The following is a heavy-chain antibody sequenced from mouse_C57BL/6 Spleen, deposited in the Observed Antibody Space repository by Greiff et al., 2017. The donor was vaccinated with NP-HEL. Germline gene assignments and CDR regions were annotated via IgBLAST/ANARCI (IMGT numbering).Heavy chain of an antibody. J-gene: IGHJ2*01. D-gene: IGHD3-1*01. Sequence: QVQLQQSGAELVRPGASVKLSCKASGYTFTDYYINWVKQRPGQGLEWIARIYPGSGNTYYNEKFKGKATLTAEKSSSTAYMQLSSLTSEDSAVYFCARSMGATDYWGQGTTLTVSS. CDR2: IYPGSGNT. CDR1: GYTFTDYY. V-gene: IGHV1-76*01. CDR3: ARSMGATDY.